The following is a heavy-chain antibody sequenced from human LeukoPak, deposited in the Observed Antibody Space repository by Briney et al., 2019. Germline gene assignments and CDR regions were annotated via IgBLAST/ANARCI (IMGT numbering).Heavy chain of an antibody. CDR1: EYTFTNYY. CDR2: INPSGGST. Sequence: GASVKVSCKASEYTFTNYYIHWVRQAPGQGLEWMGVINPSGGSTSYAQKFQGRVTMTRDTSTSTVYMELSSLRSEDTAVYYCARTQPFETGDAYFDYWGQGTLVTVSS. J-gene: IGHJ4*02. CDR3: ARTQPFETGDAYFDY. D-gene: IGHD2-21*01. V-gene: IGHV1-46*01.